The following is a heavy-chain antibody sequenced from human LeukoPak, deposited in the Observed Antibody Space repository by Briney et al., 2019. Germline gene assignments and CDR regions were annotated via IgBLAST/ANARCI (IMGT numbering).Heavy chain of an antibody. CDR2: ISGSGGST. CDR1: GFTFSSYA. Sequence: RGSLRLSCAASGFTFSSYAMSWVRRAPGKGLEWVSAISGSGGSTYYADSVKGRFTISRDNSKNTLYLQMNSLRAEDTAVYYCAKVYCSSTSCYGYYYYGMDVWGQGTTVTVSS. V-gene: IGHV3-23*01. CDR3: AKVYCSSTSCYGYYYYGMDV. D-gene: IGHD2-2*01. J-gene: IGHJ6*02.